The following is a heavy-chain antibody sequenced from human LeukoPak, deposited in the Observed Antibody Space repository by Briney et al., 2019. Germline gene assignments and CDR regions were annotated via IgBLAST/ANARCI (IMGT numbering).Heavy chain of an antibody. CDR1: GFTFSSYS. CDR3: ARAYSYVSY. V-gene: IGHV3-7*01. J-gene: IGHJ4*02. Sequence: PGGSLRLSCAASGFTFSSYSMTWVRQAPGKGLEWEAKIKQDGSDKYYVDSVEGRFTISRDNAKNSLYLQMNSLRAEDTAVYYCARAYSYVSYWGQGALVTVSS. CDR2: IKQDGSDK. D-gene: IGHD5-18*01.